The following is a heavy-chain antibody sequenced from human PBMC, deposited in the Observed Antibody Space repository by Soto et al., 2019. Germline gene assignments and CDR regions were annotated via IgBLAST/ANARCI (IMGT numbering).Heavy chain of an antibody. CDR2: SSGSGSST. J-gene: IGHJ1*01. V-gene: IGHV3-23*01. D-gene: IGHD6-13*01. CDR3: AKDLYSSSWGYFQH. CDR1: GFAFSSYA. Sequence: GGSLRLSCAASGFAFSSYAMSRLRQAPGKGLEWVSASSGSGSSTYYADSVKRRFTISRDNSKNTLYLQMSSLRAEDTAVYYCAKDLYSSSWGYFQHWGQGTLVTVSS.